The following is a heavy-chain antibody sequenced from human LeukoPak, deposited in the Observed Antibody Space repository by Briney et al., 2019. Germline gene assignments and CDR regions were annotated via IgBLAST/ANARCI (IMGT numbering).Heavy chain of an antibody. J-gene: IGHJ4*02. Sequence: GGSLRLSCAASGFTFSSYAMHWVRQAPGKGLEWVAVISYDGSNKYYADSVKGRFTISRDNSKNTLYLQMNSLRAEDTAVYYCARGEGDGYNYSDYWGQGTLVTVSS. CDR3: ARGEGDGYNYSDY. D-gene: IGHD5-24*01. V-gene: IGHV3-30*01. CDR2: ISYDGSNK. CDR1: GFTFSSYA.